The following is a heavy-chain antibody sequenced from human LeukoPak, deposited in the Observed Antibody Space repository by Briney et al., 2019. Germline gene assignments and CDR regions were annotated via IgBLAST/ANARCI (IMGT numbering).Heavy chain of an antibody. CDR3: ARQWYNWNVDWFDR. V-gene: IGHV4-39*01. D-gene: IGHD1-1*01. J-gene: IGHJ5*02. CDR1: GGSLSSSSHY. CDR2: MYYSGSP. Sequence: PSETLSLTCTLSGGSLSSSSHYWGWVRQPRGKGLEWIGRMYYSGSPYYNPSRKHRVTLSVEKSMQQLALKLSSVTDTDTAVYYCARQWYNWNVDWFDRLRQGTQVTVSS.